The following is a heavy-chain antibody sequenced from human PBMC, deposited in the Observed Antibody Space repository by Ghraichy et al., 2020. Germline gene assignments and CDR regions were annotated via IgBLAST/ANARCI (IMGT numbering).Heavy chain of an antibody. J-gene: IGHJ6*02. Sequence: ASVKVSCKASGYTFTSYGISWVRQAPGQGLEWMGWISAYNGNTNYAQKLQVRVTMTTDTSTSTAYMELRSLRSDDTAVYYCARGTPDIVVVPAYHYYYYGMDVWGQGTTVTVSS. V-gene: IGHV1-18*01. CDR1: GYTFTSYG. CDR3: ARGTPDIVVVPAYHYYYYGMDV. D-gene: IGHD2-2*01. CDR2: ISAYNGNT.